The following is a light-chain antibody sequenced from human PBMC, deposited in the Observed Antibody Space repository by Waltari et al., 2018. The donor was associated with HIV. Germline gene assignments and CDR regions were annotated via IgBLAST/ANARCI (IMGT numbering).Light chain of an antibody. CDR2: AGT. J-gene: IGLJ2*01. Sequence: SYELTQPPSMSVSPGQPAPIHGSGDSLAKQHPYWYQQKAGPAPVLVIFAGTERPSGIPERFSGTRSETTVTLTITGVQAEDEADYYCESADSTGSYYVFGRGTRLTVL. V-gene: IGLV3-25*03. CDR3: ESADSTGSYYV. CDR1: SLAKQH.